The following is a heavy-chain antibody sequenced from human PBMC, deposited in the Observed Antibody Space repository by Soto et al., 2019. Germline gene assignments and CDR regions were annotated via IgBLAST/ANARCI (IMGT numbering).Heavy chain of an antibody. Sequence: KLPSKASGQALTRDCIHGGQNAPARGLEWKGIINPSGGSTSYAQKFQGRVTMTRDTSTSTVYMELSSLRSEDTAVYYCAIENLPKDRSGYYLNCWG. V-gene: IGHV1-46*01. CDR1: GQALTRDC. J-gene: IGHJ4*01. CDR3: AIENLPKDRSGYYLNC. CDR2: INPSGGST. D-gene: IGHD3-22*01.